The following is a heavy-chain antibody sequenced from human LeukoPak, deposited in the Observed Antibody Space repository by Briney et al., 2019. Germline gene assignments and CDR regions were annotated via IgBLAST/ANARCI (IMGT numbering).Heavy chain of an antibody. Sequence: ASVKVSFKASGYTFITYYMHWLRQAPGQGLEWMGIINPGGGSTSYAQKFQGRVTMTRDTSTSTVYMELSSLRSEDTAVYYCARDIPTNYDSSGNHNLYFDLWGRGTLVTVSS. CDR1: GYTFITYY. V-gene: IGHV1-46*01. D-gene: IGHD3-22*01. J-gene: IGHJ2*01. CDR2: INPGGGST. CDR3: ARDIPTNYDSSGNHNLYFDL.